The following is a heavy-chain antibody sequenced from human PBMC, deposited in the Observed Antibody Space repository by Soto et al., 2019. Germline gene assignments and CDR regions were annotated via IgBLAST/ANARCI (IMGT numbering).Heavy chain of an antibody. D-gene: IGHD6-13*01. V-gene: IGHV1-8*01. CDR3: ARGVGIAAAGTGWFDP. J-gene: IGHJ5*02. CDR1: GYTFTSYD. CDR2: MNPNSGNT. Sequence: QVQLVQSGAEVKKPGASVKVSCKASGYTFTSYDINWVRQATGQGLEWMGWMNPNSGNTGYAQKFQGRVTITADESTSTAYMELSSLRSEDTAVYYCARGVGIAAAGTGWFDPWGQGTLVTVSS.